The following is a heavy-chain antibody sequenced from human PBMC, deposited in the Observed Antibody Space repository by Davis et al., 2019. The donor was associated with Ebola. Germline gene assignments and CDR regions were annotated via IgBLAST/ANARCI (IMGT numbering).Heavy chain of an antibody. J-gene: IGHJ4*02. CDR3: ARSAGYSGSYFDY. D-gene: IGHD1-26*01. V-gene: IGHV4-59*08. CDR2: IYYSGST. CDR1: GGSISSYY. Sequence: SETLSLTCTVSGGSISSYYWSWIRQPPGKGLEWIGYIYYSGSTNYNPSLKSRVTISVDTSKNQFSLKLSSVTAADTAVYYCARSAGYSGSYFDYWGQGTLVTVSS.